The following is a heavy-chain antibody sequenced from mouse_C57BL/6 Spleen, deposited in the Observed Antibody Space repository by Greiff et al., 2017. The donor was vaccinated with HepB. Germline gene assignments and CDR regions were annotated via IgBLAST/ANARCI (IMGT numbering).Heavy chain of an antibody. CDR1: GYTFTDYY. V-gene: IGHV1-26*01. J-gene: IGHJ3*01. D-gene: IGHD3-2*02. CDR3: AREDSSGYGGFAY. CDR2: INTNNGGT. Sequence: VQLQQSGPELVKPGASVKISCKASGYTFTDYYMNWVKQSHGKSLEWIGDINTNNGGTSYNQKFKGKATLTVDKASSTAYMELRSLTSEDSAVYYCAREDSSGYGGFAYWGQGTLVTVSA.